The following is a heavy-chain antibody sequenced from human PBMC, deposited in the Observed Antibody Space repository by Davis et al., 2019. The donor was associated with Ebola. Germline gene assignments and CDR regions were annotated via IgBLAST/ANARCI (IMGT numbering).Heavy chain of an antibody. J-gene: IGHJ4*02. D-gene: IGHD2/OR15-2a*01. V-gene: IGHV3-23*01. Sequence: PGGSLRLSCAASGFTISTYGMGWVRQAPGKGLEWVSGISGSGDTTFYANSVKGRFTISRAISKNILSLQMNSLRAEDTAVYFCGKQGESMAQADSWGPGTLVTVSS. CDR1: GFTISTYG. CDR3: GKQGESMAQADS. CDR2: ISGSGDTT.